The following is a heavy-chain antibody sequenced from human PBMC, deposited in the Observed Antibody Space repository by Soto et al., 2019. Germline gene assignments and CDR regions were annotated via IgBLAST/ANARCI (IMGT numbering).Heavy chain of an antibody. CDR1: GFTFSSYA. CDR2: ISGSGGST. J-gene: IGHJ4*02. CDR3: AKDLDYYDSSGYYYRGRVFDY. Sequence: GGSLRLSCAASGFTFSSYAMSWVRQAPGKGLEWVSAISGSGGSTYYADSVKGRFTISRDNSKNTLYLQMNSLRAEDTAVYYCAKDLDYYDSSGYYYRGRVFDYWGQGTLVTVSS. V-gene: IGHV3-23*01. D-gene: IGHD3-22*01.